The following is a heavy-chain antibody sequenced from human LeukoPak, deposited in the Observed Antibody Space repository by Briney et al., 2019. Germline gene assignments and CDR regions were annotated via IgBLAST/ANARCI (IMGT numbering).Heavy chain of an antibody. CDR3: AKRGVVIRVILVGFHKEAYYFDS. V-gene: IGHV3-23*01. Sequence: GGSLRLSCAASGFTFSSYAMSWVRQAPGKGLEWVSTIVDTGDGTFYADSVRGRFTISRDSSKNALYLQMNSLRAEDTAVYFCAKRGVVIRVILVGFHKEAYYFDSWGQGALVTVSS. J-gene: IGHJ4*02. D-gene: IGHD3-22*01. CDR2: IVDTGDGT. CDR1: GFTFSSYA.